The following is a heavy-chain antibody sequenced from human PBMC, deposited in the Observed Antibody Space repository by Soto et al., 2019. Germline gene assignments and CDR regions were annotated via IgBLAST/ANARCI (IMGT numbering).Heavy chain of an antibody. J-gene: IGHJ5*02. CDR3: AKDYVDGATISLYWFDP. Sequence: LRHPSTAVGGTFIGHGRRWVRKAQRKELKWVADISYDGINKYYADSVTGRFTISRDNSKNTLYMQMNSLRAEDTAVYYCAKDYVDGATISLYWFDPWGQGTLVTVSP. CDR1: GGTFIGHG. D-gene: IGHD5-12*01. CDR2: ISYDGINK. V-gene: IGHV3-30*18.